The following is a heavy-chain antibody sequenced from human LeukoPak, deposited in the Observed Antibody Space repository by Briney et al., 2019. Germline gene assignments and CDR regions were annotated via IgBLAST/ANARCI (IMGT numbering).Heavy chain of an antibody. CDR2: INHSGST. V-gene: IGHV4-34*01. Sequence: PSETLSLTCAVYGGSFSGYYWSWIRQPPGKGLEWIGEINHSGSTNYNPSLESRVTISVDTSKNQFSLKLSSVTAADTAVYYCASTMPVGYWGQGTLVTVSS. CDR3: ASTMPVGY. J-gene: IGHJ4*02. D-gene: IGHD2-2*01. CDR1: GGSFSGYY.